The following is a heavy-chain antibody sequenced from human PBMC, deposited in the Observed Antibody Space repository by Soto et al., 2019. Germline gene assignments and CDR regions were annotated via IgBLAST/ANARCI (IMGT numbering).Heavy chain of an antibody. Sequence: PSETLSLTCTVSGGSISSRGSMSGRSFYWGWMRQPPGKGLEWIASISYSDGSFYNSSLKSRLTISAGTDRKSRSAGMPTPRSTLFPYPTLFRSVPSETLSLTCTVSGGSISSRGSMSGRSFYWG. D-gene: IGHD2-8*02. CDR3: FRSVPSETLSLTCTVSGGSISSRGSMSGRSFY. CDR1: GGSISSRGSMSGRSFY. CDR2: ISYSDGS. V-gene: IGHV4-39*01. J-gene: IGHJ4*01.